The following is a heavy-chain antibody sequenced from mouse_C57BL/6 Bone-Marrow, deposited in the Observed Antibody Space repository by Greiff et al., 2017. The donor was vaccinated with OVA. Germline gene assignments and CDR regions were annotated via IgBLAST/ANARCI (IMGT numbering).Heavy chain of an antibody. CDR1: GYTFTSYW. Sequence: QVQLQQPGAELVRPGSSVKLSCKASGYTFTSYWMHWVKQRPIQGLEWIGNIDPSDSETHYNQKFKDKATLTVDKSSSTAYMQLSSLTSEDSAVYYCARQRGSSLDDWGKGTTLTASS. D-gene: IGHD1-1*01. CDR2: IDPSDSET. V-gene: IGHV1-52*01. CDR3: ARQRGSSLDD. J-gene: IGHJ2*01.